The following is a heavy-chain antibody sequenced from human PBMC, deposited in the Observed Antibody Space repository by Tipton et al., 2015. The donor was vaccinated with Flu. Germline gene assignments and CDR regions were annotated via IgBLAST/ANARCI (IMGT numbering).Heavy chain of an antibody. Sequence: TLSLTCTVSGGSIRGYYWNWIRQFPGKGLEWIGFVYYTGSTNYKSSLKSRVTISTDTSTNQVSLKMNSVIAADTAVYYCARGPPGHSIRAYYFDIWGQGALVTVSS. CDR1: GGSIRGYY. CDR2: VYYTGST. V-gene: IGHV4-59*01. J-gene: IGHJ4*02. CDR3: ARGPPGHSIRAYYFDI. D-gene: IGHD2-21*01.